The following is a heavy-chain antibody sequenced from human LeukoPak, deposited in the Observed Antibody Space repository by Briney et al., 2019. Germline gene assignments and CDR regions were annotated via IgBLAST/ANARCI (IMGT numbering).Heavy chain of an antibody. J-gene: IGHJ4*02. CDR2: INPNSGDT. CDR3: ARDGVGITIFGVVITYYFDY. V-gene: IGHV1-2*02. Sequence: ASVKVSCKASGYTFTGYYMHWVRQAPGQGLEWMGWINPNSGDTNYAQKFQGRVTMTRDTSISTAYMELSRLRSDDTAVYYCARDGVGITIFGVVITYYFDYWGQGTLVTVSS. CDR1: GYTFTGYY. D-gene: IGHD3-3*01.